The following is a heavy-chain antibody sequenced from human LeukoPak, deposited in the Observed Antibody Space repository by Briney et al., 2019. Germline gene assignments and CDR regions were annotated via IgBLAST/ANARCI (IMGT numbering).Heavy chain of an antibody. V-gene: IGHV3-48*03. D-gene: IGHD3-16*02. Sequence: GGSLRLSCEGSGFTFSSFEMNWIRQAPGKGLEWISYISSSGGSIYYADSVKGRFTISRDNAKNSLYLQMNSLRAEDTAVYYCARAMITFGGVIVPFDYWGQGTLVTVSS. J-gene: IGHJ4*02. CDR3: ARAMITFGGVIVPFDY. CDR1: GFTFSSFE. CDR2: ISSSGGSI.